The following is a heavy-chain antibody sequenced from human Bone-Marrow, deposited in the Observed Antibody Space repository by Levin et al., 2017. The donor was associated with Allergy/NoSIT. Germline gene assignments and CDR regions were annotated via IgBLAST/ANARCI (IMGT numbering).Heavy chain of an antibody. CDR3: AKERGGGTWYYDY. CDR2: INPNTGGT. D-gene: IGHD2-15*01. Sequence: VPGHGLEWMGRINPNTGGTSYVQKFQGRVTMTRDTSINTAYMELSRLRSDDTAFYYCAKERGGGTWYYDYWGQGTLVTVSS. J-gene: IGHJ4*02. V-gene: IGHV1-2*06.